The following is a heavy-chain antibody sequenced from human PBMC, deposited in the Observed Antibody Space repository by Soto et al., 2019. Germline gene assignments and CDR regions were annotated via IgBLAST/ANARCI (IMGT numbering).Heavy chain of an antibody. CDR3: ARDHETGYSYGIDY. Sequence: SEALSLTCAVSGGSISSLYWWSWVRQPPGKGLEWIGEVHHSGSTNYNPSLKSRVTISVDKSKNQFSLKLSSVTAADTAMYYCARDHETGYSYGIDYWGQGTLVTVSS. V-gene: IGHV4-4*02. CDR1: GGSISSLYW. D-gene: IGHD5-18*01. J-gene: IGHJ4*02. CDR2: VHHSGST.